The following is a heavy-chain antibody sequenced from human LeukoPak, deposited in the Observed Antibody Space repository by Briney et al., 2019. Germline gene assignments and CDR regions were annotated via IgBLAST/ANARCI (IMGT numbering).Heavy chain of an antibody. Sequence: DPSETLSLTCTVSGGSISSYYWSWIRQPPGKGLEWIGYIYYSGSTNYNPSLRSRVTISVDTSKNQFSLKLSSVTAADTAFYYCAKDNRRHYTSGPNPDSLHWGQGALVTVSS. CDR2: IYYSGST. D-gene: IGHD6-19*01. CDR3: AKDNRRHYTSGPNPDSLH. J-gene: IGHJ4*02. CDR1: GGSISSYY. V-gene: IGHV4-59*01.